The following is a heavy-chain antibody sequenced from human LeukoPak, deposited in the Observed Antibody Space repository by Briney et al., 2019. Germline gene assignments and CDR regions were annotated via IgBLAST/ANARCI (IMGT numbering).Heavy chain of an antibody. CDR1: GFTSRTSW. V-gene: IGHV3-74*01. Sequence: GGSLRLSCAASGFTSRTSWMHWVRQVPGKGPVWVSRIDIDGSSTIYADSVMGRFTISRDNAKNTLYLQMNSLRAEDTAVYYCARDRGGYGPTTTDYWGQGTLVTVSS. D-gene: IGHD5-18*01. CDR3: ARDRGGYGPTTTDY. CDR2: IDIDGSST. J-gene: IGHJ4*02.